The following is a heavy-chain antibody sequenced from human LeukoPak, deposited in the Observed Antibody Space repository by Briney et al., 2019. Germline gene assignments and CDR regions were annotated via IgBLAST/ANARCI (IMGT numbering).Heavy chain of an antibody. CDR2: IYYSGST. V-gene: IGHV4-59*01. CDR1: GGSISSYY. D-gene: IGHD6-13*01. CDR3: AGGDSSSWYFPYYYYGMDV. J-gene: IGHJ6*02. Sequence: SETLSLTCTVSGGSISSYYWSWIRQPPGKGLEWIGYIYYSGSTNYNPSLKSRVTISVDTSKNQFSLTLSSVAAADTAVYYCAGGDSSSWYFPYYYYGMDVWGQGTTVTVSS.